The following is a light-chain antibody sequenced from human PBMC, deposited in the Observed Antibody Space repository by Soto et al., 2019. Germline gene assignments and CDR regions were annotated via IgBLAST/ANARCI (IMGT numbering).Light chain of an antibody. CDR2: DAS. J-gene: IGKJ4*01. CDR1: QSVRSNY. V-gene: IGKV3-20*01. CDR3: QNYGSSPLS. Sequence: EIVLTQSPDTLSLSPGERATLSCRASQSVRSNYLAWYQQKPGQAPRFLIYDASSRATGIPDRFSGSGSGTEFTLTILSIELEDFAVYYCQNYGSSPLSYGGGTKVDIK.